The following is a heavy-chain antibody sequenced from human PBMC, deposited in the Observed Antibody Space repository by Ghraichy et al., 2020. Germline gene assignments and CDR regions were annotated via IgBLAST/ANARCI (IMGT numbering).Heavy chain of an antibody. Sequence: GGSLRLSCAASGFTFSSYAMSWVRQAPGKGLECVSSISGSGISTYYADSVKGRFTISRDNSKNTLYLQMNSLRSEDTAVYYCAKVHSSSWYQVKSGPFDYWGQGILATVSS. CDR1: GFTFSSYA. J-gene: IGHJ4*02. CDR3: AKVHSSSWYQVKSGPFDY. V-gene: IGHV3-23*01. CDR2: ISGSGIST. D-gene: IGHD6-13*01.